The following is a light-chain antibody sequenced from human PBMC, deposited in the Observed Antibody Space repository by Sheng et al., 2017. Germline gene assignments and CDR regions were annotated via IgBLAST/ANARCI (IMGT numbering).Light chain of an antibody. CDR1: QSINKS. CDR3: QQSYSMPRT. J-gene: IGKJ3*01. CDR2: GAS. V-gene: IGKV1-39*01. Sequence: DFQMTQSPSSLSASVGDRVTITCRAGQSINKSLNWYQQTAGKAPKLLIYGASNLQSGVPSRFSGSGSGTDFTLTITSLQSEDYSTYYCQQSYSMPRTFGPGT.